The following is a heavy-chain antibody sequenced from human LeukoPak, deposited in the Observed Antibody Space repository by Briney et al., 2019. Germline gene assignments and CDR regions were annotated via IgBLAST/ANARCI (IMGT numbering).Heavy chain of an antibody. D-gene: IGHD3-16*01. V-gene: IGHV3-7*01. Sequence: SGGSLRLSCAASGFNFSNAWMAWVRQAPGKGLEWVANINQDGSTKQYVDSVRGRFTISRDNAKNSLYLQMNSLRAEDTGLYHCARDMKGSLDYWGQGTLVTVSS. CDR1: GFNFSNAW. CDR3: ARDMKGSLDY. CDR2: INQDGSTK. J-gene: IGHJ4*02.